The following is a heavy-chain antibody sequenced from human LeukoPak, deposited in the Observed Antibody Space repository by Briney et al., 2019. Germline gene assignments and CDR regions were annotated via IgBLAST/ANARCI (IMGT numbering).Heavy chain of an antibody. J-gene: IGHJ4*02. V-gene: IGHV3-30*02. CDR3: AKDPGAGSPDDYFDY. Sequence: GGSLRLSCAASGFTFSHYGMHWVRQAPGKGLEWVAHIRYDGSNKYYADSVKGRFTISRDNSKNTLYLQMNSLRAEDTAVYYCAKDPGAGSPDDYFDYWGQGTLVTVSS. CDR2: IRYDGSNK. CDR1: GFTFSHYG. D-gene: IGHD1-14*01.